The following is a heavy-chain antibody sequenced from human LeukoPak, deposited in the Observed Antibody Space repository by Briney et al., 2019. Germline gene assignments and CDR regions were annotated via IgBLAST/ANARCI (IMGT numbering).Heavy chain of an antibody. CDR3: ARDGLELGFDY. CDR2: IWYDGSNK. Sequence: QSGGSLRLSCVASGFPFSSYGMHWVRQAPGKGLEWVAVIWYDGSNKYYADSVKGRFTISRDNSKNTLYLQMNSLRAEDTAVYYCARDGLELGFDYWGQGTLVTVSS. J-gene: IGHJ4*02. D-gene: IGHD6-13*01. CDR1: GFPFSSYG. V-gene: IGHV3-33*01.